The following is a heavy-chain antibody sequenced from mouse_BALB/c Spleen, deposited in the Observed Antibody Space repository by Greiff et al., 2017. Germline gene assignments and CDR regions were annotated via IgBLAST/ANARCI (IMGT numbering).Heavy chain of an antibody. D-gene: IGHD3-3*01. Sequence: EVMLVESGGGLVQPGGSLRLSCATSGFTFTDYYMSWVRQPPGKALEWLGFIRNKANGYSTEYSASVKGRFTISRDNSQSILYLQMNTLRAEDSATYYCARDRGRDYWGQGTTLTVSS. V-gene: IGHV7-3*02. CDR1: GFTFTDYY. J-gene: IGHJ2*01. CDR2: IRNKANGYST. CDR3: ARDRGRDY.